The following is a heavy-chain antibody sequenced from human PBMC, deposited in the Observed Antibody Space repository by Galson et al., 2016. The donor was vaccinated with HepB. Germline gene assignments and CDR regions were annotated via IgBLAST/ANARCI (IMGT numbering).Heavy chain of an antibody. CDR1: GGSISCSSKY. CDR2: IYYSGST. Sequence: ETLSLTCTVSGGSISCSSKYWGWIRQPPGKGLEWIGNIYYSGSTYYNPSLKSRVTISVDTSKNQFSLKLSSVTAADTAVYYCAIHYDILTGWFDPWGQGTLVTVSS. D-gene: IGHD3-9*01. CDR3: AIHYDILTGWFDP. J-gene: IGHJ5*02. V-gene: IGHV4-39*01.